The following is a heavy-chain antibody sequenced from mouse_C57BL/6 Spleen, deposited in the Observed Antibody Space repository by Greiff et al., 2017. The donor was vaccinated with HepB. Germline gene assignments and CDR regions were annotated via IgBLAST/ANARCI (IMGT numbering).Heavy chain of an antibody. Sequence: VHVKQSGPELVKPGASVKISCKASGYSFTGYYMHWVKQSHGNILDWIGYIYPYNGVSSYNQKFKGKATLTVDKSSSTAYMELRSLTSEDSAVYYCARSSRGNYVAMDYWGQGTSVTVSS. D-gene: IGHD2-1*01. CDR3: ARSSRGNYVAMDY. CDR1: GYSFTGYY. J-gene: IGHJ4*01. V-gene: IGHV1-31*01. CDR2: IYPYNGVS.